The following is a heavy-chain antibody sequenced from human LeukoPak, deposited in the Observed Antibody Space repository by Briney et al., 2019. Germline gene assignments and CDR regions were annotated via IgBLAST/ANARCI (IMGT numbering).Heavy chain of an antibody. CDR3: ARAPGIAAAGYPPAGRNWYFDL. J-gene: IGHJ2*01. D-gene: IGHD6-13*01. CDR1: GGSISSGSYY. CDR2: IYTSGST. V-gene: IGHV4-61*02. Sequence: PSETLSLTCTVSGGSISSGSYYWSWIRQPAGKGLEWIGRIYTSGSTNYNPSLKSRVTISVDTSKNQFSLKLSSVTAADTAVYYCARAPGIAAAGYPPAGRNWYFDLWGRGTLVTVSS.